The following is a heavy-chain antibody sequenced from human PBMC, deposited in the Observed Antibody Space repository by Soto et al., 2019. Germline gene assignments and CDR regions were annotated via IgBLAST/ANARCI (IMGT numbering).Heavy chain of an antibody. CDR2: ISGSGGST. V-gene: IGHV3-23*01. CDR3: AKDKDPSVAVAGDMYYFDY. D-gene: IGHD6-19*01. Sequence: EVQLLESGGGLVQPGGSLRLSCAASGFTFSSYAMSWVRQAPGKGLEWVSAISGSGGSTYYADSVKGRFTISRDNSKNTLYLQMNSLRAGDTAVYYCAKDKDPSVAVAGDMYYFDYWGQGTLVTVSS. CDR1: GFTFSSYA. J-gene: IGHJ4*02.